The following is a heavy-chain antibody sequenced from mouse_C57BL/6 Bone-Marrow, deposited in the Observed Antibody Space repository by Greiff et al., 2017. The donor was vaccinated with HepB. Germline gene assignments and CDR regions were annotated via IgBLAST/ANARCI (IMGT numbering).Heavy chain of an antibody. Sequence: EVQRVESGGGLVQPGGSLSLSCAASGFTFTDYYMSWVRQPPGKALEWLGFIRNKANGYTTEYSASVKGRFTISRDNSQSILYLQMNALGAEDSATYYCARSDLDYWGQGTSVTVSS. CDR2: IRNKANGYTT. CDR3: ARSDLDY. V-gene: IGHV7-3*01. CDR1: GFTFTDYY. J-gene: IGHJ4*01.